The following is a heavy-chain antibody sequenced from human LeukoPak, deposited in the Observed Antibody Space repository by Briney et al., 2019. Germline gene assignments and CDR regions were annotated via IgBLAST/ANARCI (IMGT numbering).Heavy chain of an antibody. CDR2: INPSGGST. CDR3: AREAPYCSGGSCYPGYYYYGMDV. Sequence: ASVKVSCKASGYTLTSYYMHWVRQAPGQGLEWMGIINPSGGSTSYAQKFQCRVTMTRDTSTSTVYMELSSLRSEDTAVYYCAREAPYCSGGSCYPGYYYYGMDVWGQGTTVTVSS. CDR1: GYTLTSYY. J-gene: IGHJ6*02. D-gene: IGHD2-15*01. V-gene: IGHV1-46*01.